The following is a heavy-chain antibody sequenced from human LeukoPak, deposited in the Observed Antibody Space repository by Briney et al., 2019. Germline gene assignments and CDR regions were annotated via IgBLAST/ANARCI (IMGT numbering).Heavy chain of an antibody. D-gene: IGHD3-10*01. CDR1: GFTFSSYS. J-gene: IGHJ5*02. V-gene: IGHV3-21*01. Sequence: PGGSLRLSCAASGFTFSSYSMNWVRQAPGKGLEWVASISSSSSYIYYVDSLKGRFTISRDNAKNSLYLQMNSLRAEDTAVYYCARDANKPYYFGWFDPWGQGTLVTVSS. CDR3: ARDANKPYYFGWFDP. CDR2: ISSSSSYI.